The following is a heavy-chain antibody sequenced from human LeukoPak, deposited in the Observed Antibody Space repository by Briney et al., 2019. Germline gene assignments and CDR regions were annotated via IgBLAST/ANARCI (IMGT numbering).Heavy chain of an antibody. Sequence: GGSLRLSCAASGFTFSSYWMSWVRQAPGKGLEWVANIKQDGSEKYYVDSVKGRFTISRDNAKNSLYLQMNSLRAEDTAVYYCARDRRRRGSTSCYYFDHWGQGTLVTVSS. CDR1: GFTFSSYW. V-gene: IGHV3-7*01. CDR2: IKQDGSEK. D-gene: IGHD2-2*01. J-gene: IGHJ4*02. CDR3: ARDRRRRGSTSCYYFDH.